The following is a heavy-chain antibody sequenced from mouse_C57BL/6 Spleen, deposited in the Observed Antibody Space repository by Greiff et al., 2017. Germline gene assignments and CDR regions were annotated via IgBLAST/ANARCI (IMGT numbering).Heavy chain of an antibody. CDR3: AKTESYDGYFDV. CDR2: ISSGSSTN. Sequence: EVQLVESGGGLVKPGGSLKLSCAASGFTFSDYGMHWVRQAPEKGLEWVTYISSGSSTNYYADTVKGRFTITRDNAKNTLFLQMTIRRSEDTAMYYCAKTESYDGYFDVWGTGTTVTVSS. CDR1: GFTFSDYG. V-gene: IGHV5-17*01. D-gene: IGHD2-12*01. J-gene: IGHJ1*03.